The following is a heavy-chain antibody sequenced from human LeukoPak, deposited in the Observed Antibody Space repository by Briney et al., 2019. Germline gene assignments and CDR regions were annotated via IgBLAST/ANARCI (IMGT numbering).Heavy chain of an antibody. CDR3: ARARGSNYYYGMDV. J-gene: IGHJ6*02. CDR2: IYYSGST. D-gene: IGHD6-6*01. CDR1: GGSISSYY. V-gene: IGHV4-59*01. Sequence: SETLSLTCTVSGGSISSYYWSWIRQPPGKGLEWIGYIYYSGSTNYNPSLKSRVTISVDTSKNQFSLKLSSVTAADTAVYYCARARGSNYYYGMDVWGQGTTVTVSS.